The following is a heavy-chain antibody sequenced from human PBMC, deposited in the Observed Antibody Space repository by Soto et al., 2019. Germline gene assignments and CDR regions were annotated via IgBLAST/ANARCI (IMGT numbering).Heavy chain of an antibody. V-gene: IGHV5-51*01. CDR3: ARRLGGNPAGFYAFDI. J-gene: IGHJ3*02. CDR2: IYPGYSDT. CDR1: GCSFTSYW. D-gene: IGHD3-16*01. Sequence: PGESLKLSWNCSGCSFTSYWIGWVRQIPEKSQEWMGIIYPGYSDTRSSPSFQGQVTIAADKSISTAYLQWSSLKASDTAMYYCARRLGGNPAGFYAFDIWGQGTMVTVSS.